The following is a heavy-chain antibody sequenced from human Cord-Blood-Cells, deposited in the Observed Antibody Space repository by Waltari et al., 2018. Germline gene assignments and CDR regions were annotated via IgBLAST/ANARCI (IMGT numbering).Heavy chain of an antibody. Sequence: QVQLVESGGGVVQPGGSLRLSCAASGFTFSSYGMHWVRQAPGKGLEWVAFIRYDGSNKYYADSVKGRFTISRDNSKNTLYLQMNSRRAEDTAVYYCAKGGETYYYGSGSYGMDVWGQGTTVTVSS. CDR2: IRYDGSNK. J-gene: IGHJ6*02. CDR3: AKGGETYYYGSGSYGMDV. D-gene: IGHD3-10*01. V-gene: IGHV3-30*02. CDR1: GFTFSSYG.